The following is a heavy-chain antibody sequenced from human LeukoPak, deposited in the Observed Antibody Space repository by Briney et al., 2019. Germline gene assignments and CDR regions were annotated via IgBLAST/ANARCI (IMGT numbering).Heavy chain of an antibody. J-gene: IGHJ4*02. D-gene: IGHD2-2*02. CDR3: ARDDIVVVPAAI. Sequence: GGSLRLSCVASGFTFDDYAMHWVRQAPGKGLEWVSGISWNSGSIGYADSVKGRFTISRDNAKNSLYLQMNGLRAEDTAVYYCARDDIVVVPAAIWGQGTLVTVSS. V-gene: IGHV3-9*01. CDR2: ISWNSGSI. CDR1: GFTFDDYA.